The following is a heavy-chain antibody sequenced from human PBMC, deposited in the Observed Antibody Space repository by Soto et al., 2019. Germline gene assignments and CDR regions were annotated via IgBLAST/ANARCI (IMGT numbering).Heavy chain of an antibody. CDR2: IWCDGNSQ. D-gene: IGHD3-16*02. CDR1: GIPFSASG. CDR3: ARDKGVICIDQ. Sequence: QVQLVESGGGVVQPGRSLRLSCAASGIPFSASGMHWVRQAPGKGLEWVAMIWCDGNSQYYADSVKGRFTISRDNSRNTVYLQMDSLGVEDTAVYFCARDKGVICIDQWGQGTLVAVSS. V-gene: IGHV3-33*01. J-gene: IGHJ4*02.